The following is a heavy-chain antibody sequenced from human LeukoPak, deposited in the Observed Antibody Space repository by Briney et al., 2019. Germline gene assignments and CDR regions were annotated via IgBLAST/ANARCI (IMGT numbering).Heavy chain of an antibody. CDR1: GFTFSSYS. V-gene: IGHV3-7*03. D-gene: IGHD3-16*01. CDR2: INHNGNVN. Sequence: GGSLRLSCAASGFTFSSYSMNWVRQAPGKGLEWVASINHNGNVNYYVDSVKGRFTISRDNAKNSLYLQMSNLRAEDTAVYFCARGGGLDVWGQGATVTVSS. CDR3: ARGGGLDV. J-gene: IGHJ6*02.